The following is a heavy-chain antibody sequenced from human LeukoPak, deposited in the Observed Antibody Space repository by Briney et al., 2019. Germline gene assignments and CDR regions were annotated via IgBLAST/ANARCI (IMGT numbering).Heavy chain of an antibody. CDR2: INPSGGTT. CDR3: ARDALSYDYSWGSYRHLGIDP. V-gene: IGHV1-46*02. J-gene: IGHJ5*02. D-gene: IGHD3-16*02. CDR1: GYTFNTYY. Sequence: ASVKVSCRASGYTFNTYYMHWVRQAPGQGLEWMAIINPSGGTTDYAQKFHGRITVTRDTSTSTVYMELTSLTSEDTAVYYCARDALSYDYSWGSYRHLGIDPWGQGTLVTVSS.